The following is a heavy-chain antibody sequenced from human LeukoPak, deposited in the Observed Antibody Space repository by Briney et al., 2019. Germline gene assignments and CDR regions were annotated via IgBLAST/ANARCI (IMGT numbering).Heavy chain of an antibody. V-gene: IGHV4-59*01. CDR2: IYYSGTT. Sequence: SETLSLTCTVSGGSLSSYYWSWIRQPPGKGLEWIGFIYYSGTTKYNHSLRSRVTISLDTSKNQFSLKLNSVTAADTAAYYCARSYDSRGYYYYGMDVWGQGTTVTVSS. CDR3: ARSYDSRGYYYYGMDV. CDR1: GGSLSSYY. D-gene: IGHD3-22*01. J-gene: IGHJ6*02.